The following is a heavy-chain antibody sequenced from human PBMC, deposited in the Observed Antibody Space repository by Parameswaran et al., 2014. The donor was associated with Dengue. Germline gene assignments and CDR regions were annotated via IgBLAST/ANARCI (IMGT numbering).Heavy chain of an antibody. D-gene: IGHD1-26*01. CDR1: GYRFTSYW. CDR2: IYPRDSDT. CDR3: ARWDYSYGMDV. J-gene: IGHJ6*02. Sequence: GSLRLSCKGSGYRFTSYWIGWVRQMPGKGLEWMGIIYPRDSDTEYSPSFQGQVTISADKSISTAHLQWSSLKASDTAIYYCARWDYSYGMDVWGQGTTVTVSS. V-gene: IGHV5-51*01.